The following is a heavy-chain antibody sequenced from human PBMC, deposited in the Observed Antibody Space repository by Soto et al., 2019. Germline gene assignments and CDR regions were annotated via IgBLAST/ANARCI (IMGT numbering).Heavy chain of an antibody. D-gene: IGHD3-22*01. CDR3: ARSRYYYDSSGYYVFAY. CDR1: VFTFSSYE. CDR2: ISSSGSTI. Sequence: PGGSLRLSCAASVFTFSSYEMNWVRQAPGKGLEWVSYISSSGSTIYYADSVKGRFTISRDNAKNSLYLQMNSLRAEDTAVYYCARSRYYYDSSGYYVFAYWGQGTLVTVSS. J-gene: IGHJ4*02. V-gene: IGHV3-48*03.